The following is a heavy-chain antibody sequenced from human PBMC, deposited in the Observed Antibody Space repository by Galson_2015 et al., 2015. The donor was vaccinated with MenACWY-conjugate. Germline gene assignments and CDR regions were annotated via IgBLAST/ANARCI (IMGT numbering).Heavy chain of an antibody. CDR3: ATGLTRDY. CDR2: ITSMSSTI. J-gene: IGHJ4*02. V-gene: IGHV3-48*04. Sequence: SLRLSCAASGFTFSSHSMNWVRQAPGKGPEWLSYITSMSSTIYYADSVKGRFTISRDNAMNSLFLQMDNLRAEDTAVYYCATGLTRDYWGRGTLVTVAS. D-gene: IGHD1-14*01. CDR1: GFTFSSHS.